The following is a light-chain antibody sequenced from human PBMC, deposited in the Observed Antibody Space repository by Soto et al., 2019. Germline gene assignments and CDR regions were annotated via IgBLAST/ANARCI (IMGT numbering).Light chain of an antibody. J-gene: IGKJ4*01. CDR3: QQRVSWPPLT. V-gene: IGKV3-11*01. Sequence: EIVLTQSPSTLSFSPVGRSTLSFIASQSVSNYLAWYQQKPGQAPSLLIYDAYNRATGIPARFSGSGSGTDFSLTISSLEPEDFAIYYCQQRVSWPPLTFGGGTKVDIK. CDR1: QSVSNY. CDR2: DAY.